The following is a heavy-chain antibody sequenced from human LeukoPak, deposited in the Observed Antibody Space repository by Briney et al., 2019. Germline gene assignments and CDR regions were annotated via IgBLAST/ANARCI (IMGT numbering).Heavy chain of an antibody. Sequence: PGGSLRLSCAASGFTVSSNYMSWVRQAPGKGLEWVSVIYSGGSTYYADSVKGRFTISRDNSKDTLYLQMNSLRAEDTAVYYCARSYSSGWYLTSCFDYWGQGTLVTVSS. CDR1: GFTVSSNY. CDR2: IYSGGST. D-gene: IGHD6-19*01. V-gene: IGHV3-66*01. J-gene: IGHJ4*02. CDR3: ARSYSSGWYLTSCFDY.